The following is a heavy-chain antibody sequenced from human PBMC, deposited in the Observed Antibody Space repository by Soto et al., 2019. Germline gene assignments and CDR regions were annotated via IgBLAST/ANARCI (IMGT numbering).Heavy chain of an antibody. CDR1: AFTFSSYA. CDR3: VRRSGLHWAPFDY. J-gene: IGHJ4*02. CDR2: IGGPGGDRT. Sequence: VQLLESGGGFVQPGGSLRLSCAASAFTFSSYAMGWVRQAPGKGLEWVSTIGGPGGDRTYYADPVKGRFAISRDNSRNTLYLQMNSLRAADTAVYYCVRRSGLHWAPFDYWGQGTLVSVSS. D-gene: IGHD2-8*02. V-gene: IGHV3-23*01.